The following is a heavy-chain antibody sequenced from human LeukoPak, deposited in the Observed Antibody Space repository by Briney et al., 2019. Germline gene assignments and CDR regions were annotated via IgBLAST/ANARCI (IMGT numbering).Heavy chain of an antibody. Sequence: SETLSLTCAVYGGSFSGYYWSWIRQPPGKGLEWIGEINHSGSTNHNPSLKSRVTISVDTSKNQFSLKLSSVTAADTAVYYCARGRVYYDSSGYYPSFDYWGQGTLVTVSS. CDR1: GGSFSGYY. CDR2: INHSGST. D-gene: IGHD3-22*01. CDR3: ARGRVYYDSSGYYPSFDY. V-gene: IGHV4-34*01. J-gene: IGHJ4*02.